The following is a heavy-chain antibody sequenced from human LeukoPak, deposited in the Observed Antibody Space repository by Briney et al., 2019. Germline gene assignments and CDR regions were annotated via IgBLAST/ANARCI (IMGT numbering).Heavy chain of an antibody. D-gene: IGHD3-9*01. Sequence: PGGSLRLSCAASGFTFSSYSMNWVRQAPGKGLEWVSSISSSSSYIYYADSVKGRFTISRDNAKNLLYLQMNSLRAEDTAVYYCARDLRYFDWIRVTHAFDIWGQGTMVTVSS. CDR2: ISSSSSYI. CDR3: ARDLRYFDWIRVTHAFDI. J-gene: IGHJ3*02. V-gene: IGHV3-21*01. CDR1: GFTFSSYS.